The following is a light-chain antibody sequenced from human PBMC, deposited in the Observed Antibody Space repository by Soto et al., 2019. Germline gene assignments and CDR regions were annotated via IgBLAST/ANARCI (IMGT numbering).Light chain of an antibody. CDR2: GDI. CDR1: SSNIGAGFD. J-gene: IGLJ1*01. V-gene: IGLV1-40*01. CDR3: QSYDSSLSAPYV. Sequence: QSVLTQPPSVSGAPGQRVTIPCTGSSSNIGAGFDVHWYQQLPGTAPKLLIYGDINRPSGVPDRFSGSRSGNTASLAITGLQAEDEADYYCQSYDSSLSAPYVFGTGTEVTVL.